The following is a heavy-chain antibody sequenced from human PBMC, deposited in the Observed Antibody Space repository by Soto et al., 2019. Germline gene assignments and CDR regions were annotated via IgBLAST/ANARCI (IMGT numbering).Heavy chain of an antibody. CDR1: GGSISSSSYY. D-gene: IGHD2-15*01. Sequence: SETLSLTCTVSGGSISSSSYYWGWIRQPPGKGLEWIGSIYYSGSTYYNPSLKSRVTISADTSKNQFSLKLSSVTAADTAVYYCARRSDCSGGSCYEWFVPWGQGTLVTVSS. CDR2: IYYSGST. CDR3: ARRSDCSGGSCYEWFVP. J-gene: IGHJ5*02. V-gene: IGHV4-39*01.